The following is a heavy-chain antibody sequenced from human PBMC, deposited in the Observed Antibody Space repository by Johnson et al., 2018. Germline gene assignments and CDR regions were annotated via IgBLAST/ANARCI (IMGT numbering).Heavy chain of an antibody. CDR1: GFTVSSNY. CDR3: ARGPGEWLVNYYYYHMDR. D-gene: IGHD3-3*01. J-gene: IGHJ6*03. Sequence: VQLVQSGGGLVQPGGSLRLSCAASGFTVSSNYMSWVRQAPGKGLEWVSVIYSGGSTYYADSVKGRFTISRDNSKNTLYLQMNSLRAEDPAVYSCARGPGEWLVNYYYYHMDRLGTVTTGTVSS. CDR2: IYSGGST. V-gene: IGHV3-66*02.